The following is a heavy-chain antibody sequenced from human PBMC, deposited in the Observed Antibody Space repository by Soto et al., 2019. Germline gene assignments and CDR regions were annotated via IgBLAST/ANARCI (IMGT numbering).Heavy chain of an antibody. V-gene: IGHV3-30-3*01. CDR1: GFTFSSYT. J-gene: IGHJ4*02. D-gene: IGHD3-22*01. Sequence: GWSLRLSCAASGFTFSSYTMHWVRQTPGKGLEWVAYISYDGGDKYYADSVKGRFTISRDNSKNTLYLQMNSLRPEDTSVYYCARQYSWAVVAPGYWGQGILATVSS. CDR3: ARQYSWAVVAPGY. CDR2: ISYDGGDK.